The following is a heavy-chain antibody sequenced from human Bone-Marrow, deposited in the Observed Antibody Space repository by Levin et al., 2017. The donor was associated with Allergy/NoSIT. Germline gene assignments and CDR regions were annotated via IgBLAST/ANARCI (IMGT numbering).Heavy chain of an antibody. Sequence: SVKVSCKASGGTFSSYAISWVRQAPGQGLEWMGGIIPIFGTANYAQKFQGRVTITADESTSTAYMELSSLRSEDTAVYYCARVATIFGVVIIRDYYYMDVWGKGTTVTVSS. CDR1: GGTFSSYA. J-gene: IGHJ6*03. V-gene: IGHV1-69*13. D-gene: IGHD3-3*01. CDR2: IIPIFGTA. CDR3: ARVATIFGVVIIRDYYYMDV.